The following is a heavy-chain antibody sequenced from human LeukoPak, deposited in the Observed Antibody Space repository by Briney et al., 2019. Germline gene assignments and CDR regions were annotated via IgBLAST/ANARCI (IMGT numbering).Heavy chain of an antibody. J-gene: IGHJ4*02. V-gene: IGHV3-23*01. Sequence: GGSLRLSCAASGFTFSSYAMSGVCQAPGEGLGWVSTISGSGGSTYYADSVKGRFTLSRDNSKNTRYLQMNSLRAEDTAEYYCAKGFRALSSDWFYFDYWGQGTLVTVSS. CDR1: GFTFSSYA. CDR3: AKGFRALSSDWFYFDY. CDR2: ISGSGGST. D-gene: IGHD6-19*01.